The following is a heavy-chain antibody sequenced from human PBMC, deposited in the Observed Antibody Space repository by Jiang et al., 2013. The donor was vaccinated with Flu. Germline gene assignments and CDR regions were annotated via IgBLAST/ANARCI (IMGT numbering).Heavy chain of an antibody. J-gene: IGHJ4*02. Sequence: SGGGLVQPGGSLRLSCAASGFTFSNYFMRWARQAPGKGLDWVSSIKSGGFTYYADSVKGRFTISRDNSKSTLYLQMNSLRDDDTAIYYCTRGHRDGDTPKPSDKWGQGALVTVSA. V-gene: IGHV3-23*01. D-gene: IGHD5-24*01. CDR2: SIKSGGFT. CDR1: GFTFSNYF. CDR3: TRGHRDGDTPKPSDK.